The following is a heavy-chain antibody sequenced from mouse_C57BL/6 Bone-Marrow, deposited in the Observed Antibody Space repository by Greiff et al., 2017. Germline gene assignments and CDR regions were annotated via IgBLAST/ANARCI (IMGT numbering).Heavy chain of an antibody. CDR1: GYTFTSYW. CDR3: ATPYYCGSREGWFAY. Sequence: VQLQQPGAELVMPGASVKLSCKASGYTFTSYWMHWVKQRPGQGLEWIGEIDPSDSYTNYNQKFKGKSTLTVDKSSSTAYMQLSRLTSEDSAVYYCATPYYCGSREGWFAYWGQGTLVTVSA. CDR2: IDPSDSYT. D-gene: IGHD1-1*01. J-gene: IGHJ3*01. V-gene: IGHV1-69*01.